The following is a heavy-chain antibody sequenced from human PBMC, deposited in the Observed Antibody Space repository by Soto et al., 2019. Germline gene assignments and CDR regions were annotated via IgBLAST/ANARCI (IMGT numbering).Heavy chain of an antibody. CDR3: AADPLNYYDSSGYYWSGSDY. V-gene: IGHV1-58*01. CDR1: GFTFTSSA. J-gene: IGHJ4*02. D-gene: IGHD3-22*01. Sequence: ASVKVSCKASGFTFTSSAVQWVRQARGQRLEWIGWIVVGSGNTNYAQKFQERVTITRDMSTSTAYMELSSLRSEDTAVYYCAADPLNYYDSSGYYWSGSDYWGQGTLVTVSS. CDR2: IVVGSGNT.